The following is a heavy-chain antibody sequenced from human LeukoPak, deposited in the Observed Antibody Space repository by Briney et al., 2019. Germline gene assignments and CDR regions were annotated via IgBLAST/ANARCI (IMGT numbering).Heavy chain of an antibody. CDR3: AKTTTGCSSGRYPGWPVDY. CDR1: GFTFTSYA. J-gene: IGHJ4*02. Sequence: GGSLRLSCAASGFTFTSYAMYWVRQAPGKGLEWVSGIFGSGGNPHYADSVQGRFTISRDNYQNTVYLQMNSLRAEDTAVYYCAKTTTGCSSGRYPGWPVDYWGQGTLVTVSS. D-gene: IGHD6-19*01. CDR2: IFGSGGNP. V-gene: IGHV3-23*01.